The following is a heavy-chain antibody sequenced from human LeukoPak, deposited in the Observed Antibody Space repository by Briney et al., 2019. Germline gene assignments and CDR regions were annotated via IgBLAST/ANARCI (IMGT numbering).Heavy chain of an antibody. D-gene: IGHD1-26*01. CDR3: ARVNSGSYEFDY. V-gene: IGHV3-48*03. J-gene: IGHJ4*02. CDR2: ISSSGSTI. CDR1: GFTFSSYE. Sequence: PGGSLRLSCAASGFTFSSYEMNWVRQAPGKGLEWVSYISSSGSTIYYADSVKGRFTISRDNAKNSLYLQMNSLRAEDTAVYYCARVNSGSYEFDYWGQGTLVTVSS.